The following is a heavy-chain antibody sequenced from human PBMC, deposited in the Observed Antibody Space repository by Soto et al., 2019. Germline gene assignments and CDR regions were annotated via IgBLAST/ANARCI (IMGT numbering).Heavy chain of an antibody. J-gene: IGHJ6*02. Sequence: LKISCKGSGYSFTSYCISWVRQMPGKGLEWMGRIDPSDSYTNYSPSFQGHVTISADKSISTAYLQWSSLKASDTAMYYCARLSSSPEGYYGMDVWGQGTTVTVSS. CDR3: ARLSSSPEGYYGMDV. CDR2: IDPSDSYT. CDR1: GYSFTSYC. V-gene: IGHV5-10-1*01. D-gene: IGHD6-6*01.